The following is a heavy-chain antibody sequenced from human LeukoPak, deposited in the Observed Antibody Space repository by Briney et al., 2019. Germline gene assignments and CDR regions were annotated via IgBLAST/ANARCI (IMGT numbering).Heavy chain of an antibody. V-gene: IGHV1-69*01. CDR3: ARERIVGATSAFDI. Sequence: SVKVSCKASGGTFSSYAISWVRQAPGQGLEWMGGIIPIFGTANYAQKFQGRATITADESTSTAYMELSSLRSEDTAVYYCARERIVGATSAFDIWGQGTMVTVSS. D-gene: IGHD1-26*01. CDR2: IIPIFGTA. CDR1: GGTFSSYA. J-gene: IGHJ3*02.